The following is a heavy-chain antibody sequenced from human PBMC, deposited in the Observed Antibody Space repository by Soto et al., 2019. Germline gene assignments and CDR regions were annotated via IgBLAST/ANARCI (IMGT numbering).Heavy chain of an antibody. CDR1: GFTFSSYA. J-gene: IGHJ4*02. V-gene: IGHV3-23*01. CDR3: AKDRYYYGSGSSLLGY. CDR2: ISGSGGST. D-gene: IGHD3-10*01. Sequence: HPGGSLRLSCAASGFTFSSYAMSWVRQAPGKGLEWVSAISGSGGSTYYADSVKGRFTISRDNSKNTLYLQMNSLRAEDTAVYYCAKDRYYYGSGSSLLGYWGQGTLVTVSS.